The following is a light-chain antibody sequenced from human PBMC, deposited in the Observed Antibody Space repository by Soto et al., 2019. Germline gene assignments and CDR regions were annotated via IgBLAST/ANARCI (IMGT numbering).Light chain of an antibody. CDR3: TSWTTSTTMI. V-gene: IGLV2-14*03. CDR2: DVN. Sequence: QSLLTQPASGSGSPGQSITISCTGTSSDIGAYNFVSWYQQHPGKAPKLMLYDVNIRPSGVSNRFSGSKSGNTASLTISGLQAEDEADYYCTSWTTSTTMIFGGGTKVTVL. CDR1: SSDIGAYNF. J-gene: IGLJ2*01.